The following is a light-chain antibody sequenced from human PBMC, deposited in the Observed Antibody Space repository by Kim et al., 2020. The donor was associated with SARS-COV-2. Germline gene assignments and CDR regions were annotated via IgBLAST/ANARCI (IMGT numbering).Light chain of an antibody. CDR2: EDN. CDR1: SSSIASNY. J-gene: IGLJ3*02. V-gene: IGLV6-57*03. CDR3: QSYDSSNLWV. Sequence: KTVTISCTRSSSSIASNYVQWYQQRPGSAPTTVIYEDNQRPSGVPDRFSGSIDSSSNSASLTISGLKTEDEADYYCQSYDSSNLWVFGGGTKLTVL.